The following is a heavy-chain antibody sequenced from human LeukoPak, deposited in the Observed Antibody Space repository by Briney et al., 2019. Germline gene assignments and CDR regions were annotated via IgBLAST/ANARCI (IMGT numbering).Heavy chain of an antibody. D-gene: IGHD3-9*01. CDR3: ASYDVLTGYSRHPLKR. V-gene: IGHV3-23*01. J-gene: IGHJ4*02. CDR1: GFTFSSYA. CDR2: ISGSAGST. Sequence: QPGGSLRLSRAASGFTFSSYAMSWVRQAPGKGPQWVSAISGSAGSTYYADSVKGRFTISRDNSKNTLYLQMNSLRAEDTAVYYCASYDVLTGYSRHPLKRWGQGTLVTVSS.